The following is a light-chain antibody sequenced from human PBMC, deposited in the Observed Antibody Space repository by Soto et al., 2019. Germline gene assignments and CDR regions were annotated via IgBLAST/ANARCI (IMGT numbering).Light chain of an antibody. J-gene: IGLJ1*01. CDR1: ASDVGVYNY. CDR3: SSYAGSSTLDV. CDR2: EVT. Sequence: QSVLTQPPSASGSLGQSVTISCTGTASDVGVYNYVSWYQQHPGKAPKLMIYEVTKRPSGVPDRFSGSKSGNTASLTVSGLQAEDEADYYCSSYAGSSTLDVFCTGTKVTVL. V-gene: IGLV2-8*01.